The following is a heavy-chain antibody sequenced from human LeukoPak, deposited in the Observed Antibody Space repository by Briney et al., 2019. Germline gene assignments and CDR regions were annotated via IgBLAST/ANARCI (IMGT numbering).Heavy chain of an antibody. CDR3: ARESEAYYFDY. V-gene: IGHV1-69*04. CDR1: GGTFNSYT. Sequence: SVKVSCTASGGTFNSYTISWVRQAPRQGLEWMGRIIPVLGIANYAQRFQGRVTITADKSTNTAYMELSSLRSEDTAVYYCARESEAYYFDYWGQGTLVTVSS. D-gene: IGHD3-16*01. J-gene: IGHJ4*02. CDR2: IIPVLGIA.